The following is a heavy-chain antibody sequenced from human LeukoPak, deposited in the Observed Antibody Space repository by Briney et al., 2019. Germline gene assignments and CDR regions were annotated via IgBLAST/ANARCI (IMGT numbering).Heavy chain of an antibody. CDR1: GFIFSNFG. CDR3: ARLWGGNGYSGGSLNL. J-gene: IGHJ5*02. V-gene: IGHV3-33*01. Sequence: PGGCLRLSCAASGFIFSNFGMHWVRQAPGKGLEWVAVVLYDGRNRDYADSVKGRFTISKDNSNNMVFLQMDRLRAEDTAVYYCARLWGGNGYSGGSLNLWGQGTLVTVSS. D-gene: IGHD3-16*01. CDR2: VLYDGRNR.